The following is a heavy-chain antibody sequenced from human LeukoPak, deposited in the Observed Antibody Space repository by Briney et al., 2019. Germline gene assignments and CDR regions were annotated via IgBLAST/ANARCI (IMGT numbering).Heavy chain of an antibody. CDR3: ARSITIFGVGWTGFDY. CDR2: ILYDGSNK. Sequence: GGSLRLSCAASGFTFSSYAMHWVRQAPGRGLEGVAVILYDGSNKFYADSVEGRFTISRDNSKNTLYLQMNSLRAEDTAVYYCARSITIFGVGWTGFDYWGQGTLVTVSS. V-gene: IGHV3-30-3*01. D-gene: IGHD3-3*01. J-gene: IGHJ4*02. CDR1: GFTFSSYA.